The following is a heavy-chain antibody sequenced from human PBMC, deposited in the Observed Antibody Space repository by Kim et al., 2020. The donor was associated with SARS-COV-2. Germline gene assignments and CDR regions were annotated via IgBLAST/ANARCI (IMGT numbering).Heavy chain of an antibody. V-gene: IGHV3-30-3*01. Sequence: GGSLRLSCAASGFTFSSYAMHWVRQAPGKGLEWVAVISYDGSNKYYADSVKGRFTISRDNSKNTLYLQMNSLRAEDTAVYYCARASHGHYLDWFDPWGQG. CDR3: ARASHGHYLDWFDP. CDR1: GFTFSSYA. J-gene: IGHJ5*02. D-gene: IGHD1-26*01. CDR2: ISYDGSNK.